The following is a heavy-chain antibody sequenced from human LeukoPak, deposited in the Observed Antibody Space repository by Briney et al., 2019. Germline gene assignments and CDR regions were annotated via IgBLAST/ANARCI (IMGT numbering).Heavy chain of an antibody. Sequence: GGSLRLSCAASGFTFSSYAMSWVRQAPGKGLEWVSVIYSGGSTYYADSVKGRFTISRDNSKNTLYLQMNSLRAEDTAVYYCARDSPYYDILTGYSYAFDIWGQGTMVTVSS. CDR3: ARDSPYYDILTGYSYAFDI. J-gene: IGHJ3*02. CDR1: GFTFSSYA. V-gene: IGHV3-66*01. D-gene: IGHD3-9*01. CDR2: IYSGGST.